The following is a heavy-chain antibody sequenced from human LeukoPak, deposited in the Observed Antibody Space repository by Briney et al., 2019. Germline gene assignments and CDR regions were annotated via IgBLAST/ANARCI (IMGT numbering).Heavy chain of an antibody. Sequence: GGSLRLSCAASGFTFSSYSMNWVRQAPGKGLEWVSSISSSSSYIYYADSVKGRFTISRDNAKNSLYLQMNSLRAEDTAIYYCATYRQVLLPFGSWGQGTLVTVSS. D-gene: IGHD2-8*02. V-gene: IGHV3-21*04. CDR3: ATYRQVLLPFGS. CDR2: ISSSSSYI. CDR1: GFTFSSYS. J-gene: IGHJ5*02.